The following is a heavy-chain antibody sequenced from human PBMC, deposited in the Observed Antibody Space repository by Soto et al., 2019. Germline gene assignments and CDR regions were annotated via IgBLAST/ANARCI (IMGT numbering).Heavy chain of an antibody. CDR1: GGPISSYY. CDR3: ARDRGGAMVRGKSYYYYYGMDV. V-gene: IGHV4-59*01. D-gene: IGHD3-10*01. CDR2: IYYSGST. J-gene: IGHJ6*02. Sequence: SETLSLTCTVSGGPISSYYWSWIRQPPGKGLEWIGYIYYSGSTSYNPSLKSRVTISVDTSKNQFSLKLSSVTAADTAVYYCARDRGGAMVRGKSYYYYYGMDVWGQGTTVTVSS.